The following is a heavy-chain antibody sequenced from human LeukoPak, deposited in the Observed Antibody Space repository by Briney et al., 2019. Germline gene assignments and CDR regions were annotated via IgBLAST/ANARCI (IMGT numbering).Heavy chain of an antibody. V-gene: IGHV4-39*01. CDR1: GGSISSSSYY. Sequence: SEPLSLTCTVSGGSISSSSYYWGWIRQPPGKGLEWIGSIYYSGTIYYNPSLKNRVTLSVDTSKNQFSLKLSFLIAADTAVYYCARLGLYSYGPMDVWGQGTTVTVSS. D-gene: IGHD5-18*01. CDR2: IYYSGTI. J-gene: IGHJ6*02. CDR3: ARLGLYSYGPMDV.